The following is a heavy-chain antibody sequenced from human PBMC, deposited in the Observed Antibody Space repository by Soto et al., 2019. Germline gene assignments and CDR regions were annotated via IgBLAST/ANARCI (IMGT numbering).Heavy chain of an antibody. V-gene: IGHV3-7*05. CDR1: GFTFSSYW. CDR2: IKQDGSEK. D-gene: IGHD3-16*02. J-gene: IGHJ6*02. CDR3: ARESLSEYYYYYGMDV. Sequence: GGSLRLSCAASGFTFSSYWMSWVRQAPGKGLEWVGNIKQDGSEKYYVDSVKGRFTTSRDNAKNSLYLQMNSLRAEDTAVYYCARESLSEYYYYYGMDVWGQGTTVTVSS.